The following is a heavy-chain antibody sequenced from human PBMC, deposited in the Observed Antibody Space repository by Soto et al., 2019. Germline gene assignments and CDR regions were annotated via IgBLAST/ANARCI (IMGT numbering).Heavy chain of an antibody. CDR2: ISAYNGNT. CDR1: GYSFTTYG. V-gene: IGHV1-18*01. Sequence: QVQLVQSGGEVKKPGASVKVSCRTSGYSFTTYGICWVRQAPGQGLEWRGWISAYNGNTNYAQKLQGRVTMTTDTSTSTAYMERRRLRSDDTAVYYCEREGPAPYYYYGMDVWGQGSTVTVSS. CDR3: EREGPAPYYYYGMDV. J-gene: IGHJ6*02.